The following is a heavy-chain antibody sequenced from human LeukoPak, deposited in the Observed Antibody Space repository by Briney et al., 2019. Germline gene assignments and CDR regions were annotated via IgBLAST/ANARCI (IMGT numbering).Heavy chain of an antibody. Sequence: ASVKVSCKASGYTFTGYYMHWVRQAPGQGLEWMGWINPNSGGTNYAQKFQGRVTMTRDTSISTAYMELSRLRSGDTAVYYCARGTDYTLPGQYFQHWGQGTLVTVSS. D-gene: IGHD4-11*01. CDR1: GYTFTGYY. V-gene: IGHV1-2*02. J-gene: IGHJ1*01. CDR3: ARGTDYTLPGQYFQH. CDR2: INPNSGGT.